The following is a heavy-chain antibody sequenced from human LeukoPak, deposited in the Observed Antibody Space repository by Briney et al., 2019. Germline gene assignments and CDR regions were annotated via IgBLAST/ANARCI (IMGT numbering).Heavy chain of an antibody. CDR1: GYTFTSYG. D-gene: IGHD3-22*01. J-gene: IGHJ4*02. CDR2: ISAYNGNT. V-gene: IGHV1-18*01. Sequence: ASVKVSCKASGYTFTSYGISWVRRAPGQGLEWMGWISAYNGNTNYAQKLQGRVTMTTDTSTSTAYMELRSLRSDDTAVYYCARALDYYDSSGYSDWGQGTLVTVSS. CDR3: ARALDYYDSSGYSD.